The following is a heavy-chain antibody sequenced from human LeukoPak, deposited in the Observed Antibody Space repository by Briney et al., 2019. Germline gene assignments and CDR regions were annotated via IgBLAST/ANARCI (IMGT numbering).Heavy chain of an antibody. CDR1: GYTFSDYY. CDR2: INPNSGDT. D-gene: IGHD1-26*01. V-gene: IGHV1-2*02. Sequence: ASLKVSCKHSGYTFSDYYIHWIRQAPGQGLEWVGWINPNSGDTDYAQKFQGRVTVTRDTSISTAYMELGRLRSDDTAVYYCARGVNSGYFGYCGQGTLVSVSS. J-gene: IGHJ4*02. CDR3: ARGVNSGYFGY.